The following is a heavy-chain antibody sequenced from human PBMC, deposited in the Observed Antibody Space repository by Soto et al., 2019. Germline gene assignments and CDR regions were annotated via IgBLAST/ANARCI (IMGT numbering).Heavy chain of an antibody. CDR1: GFTFSNAW. V-gene: IGHV3-15*01. CDR3: TTTSSGWYTNWFDP. J-gene: IGHJ5*02. CDR2: IKSKTDGGTT. D-gene: IGHD6-19*01. Sequence: GGSLRLSCAASGFTFSNAWMSWVRQAPGKGLEWVGRIKSKTDGGTTDYAAPVKGRFTISRDDSKNTLYLQMNSLKTEDTAVYYCTTTSSGWYTNWFDPWGQGTLVTVSS.